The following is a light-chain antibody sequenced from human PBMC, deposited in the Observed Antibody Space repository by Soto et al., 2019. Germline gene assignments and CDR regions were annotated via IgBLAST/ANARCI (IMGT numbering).Light chain of an antibody. Sequence: QSALTQPASVSGSPGQSITLSCTATSSDVGSFNFVSWYQQHPDKAPKLLIYDVSNRPSGVSRRFSGSKSDYTASLTISWLQPEDEADYYCCSHTTSSTWVFGGGTKLTVL. CDR2: DVS. J-gene: IGLJ3*02. CDR3: CSHTTSSTWV. CDR1: SSDVGSFNF. V-gene: IGLV2-14*03.